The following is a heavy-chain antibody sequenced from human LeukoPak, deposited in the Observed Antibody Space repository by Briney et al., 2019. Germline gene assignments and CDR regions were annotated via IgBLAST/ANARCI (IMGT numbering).Heavy chain of an antibody. CDR1: GFTFRSYA. V-gene: IGHV3-23*01. Sequence: GGSLRLSCAASGFTFRSYAMSWVRQAPGKGLEWVSAISGSGGSTYYADSVKGRFTISRDNSKNTLYLQMNSLRAEDTAVYYCAKDPGMWEPIPLDYWGQGTLVTVSS. J-gene: IGHJ4*02. CDR3: AKDPGMWEPIPLDY. CDR2: ISGSGGST. D-gene: IGHD1-26*01.